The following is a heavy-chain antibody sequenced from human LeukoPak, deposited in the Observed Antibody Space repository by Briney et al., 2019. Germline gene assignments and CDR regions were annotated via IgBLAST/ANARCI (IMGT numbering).Heavy chain of an antibody. CDR3: ARGRGLRFWAPLDI. D-gene: IGHD3-16*01. CDR2: ISSSSSTI. Sequence: GGSLRLSCAASGFTFSSYSMNWVRQAPGKGLEWVSYISSSSSTIYYADSVKGRFTISRDNAKNSLYLQMNSLRAEDTAVYYCARGRGLRFWAPLDIGGQGKMVTVSS. V-gene: IGHV3-48*01. J-gene: IGHJ3*02. CDR1: GFTFSSYS.